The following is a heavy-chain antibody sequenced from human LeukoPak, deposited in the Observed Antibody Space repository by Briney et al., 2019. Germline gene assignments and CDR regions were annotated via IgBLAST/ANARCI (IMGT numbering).Heavy chain of an antibody. D-gene: IGHD5-24*01. Sequence: GGSLRLSCAASGFMFSSNWMSWVRLAPGKGLEWVANIKEDETETYYVDSVKGRFTISRDNAKNSLYLQMNSLRVEDTAVYYCAKEGRSLQTYWGQGTLVTVSS. CDR2: IKEDETET. CDR3: AKEGRSLQTY. J-gene: IGHJ4*02. V-gene: IGHV3-7*03. CDR1: GFMFSSNW.